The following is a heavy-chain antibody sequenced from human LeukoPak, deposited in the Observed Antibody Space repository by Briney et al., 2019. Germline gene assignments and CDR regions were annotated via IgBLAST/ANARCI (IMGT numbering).Heavy chain of an antibody. CDR1: GYSISSGYY. J-gene: IGHJ6*03. V-gene: IGHV4-61*01. CDR2: IYYSGST. CDR3: ARGRKVAVFGYYYMDV. Sequence: PSETLSLTCTVSGYSISSGYYWGWIRQPPGKGLEWIGYIYYSGSTNYNPSLKSRVTISVDTSKNQFSLRLSSVTAADTAVYYCARGRKVAVFGYYYMDVWGKGTTVTVSS. D-gene: IGHD3-16*01.